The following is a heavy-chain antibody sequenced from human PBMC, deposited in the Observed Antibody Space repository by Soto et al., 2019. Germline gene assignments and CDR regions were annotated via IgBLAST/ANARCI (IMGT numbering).Heavy chain of an antibody. CDR1: GLTLSSYG. D-gene: IGHD6-19*01. CDR2: IWYNGSNK. V-gene: IGHV3-33*01. J-gene: IGHJ6*02. Sequence: GSLRLSCPASGLTLSSYGIHCARQAAGEGREWVAIIWYNGSNKYNTDSVTGRFTISRDNSKNTLYLQMNPLRAKDTAVYYCSRDKQWLASPADYGLDVWGQGTMVTVSS. CDR3: SRDKQWLASPADYGLDV.